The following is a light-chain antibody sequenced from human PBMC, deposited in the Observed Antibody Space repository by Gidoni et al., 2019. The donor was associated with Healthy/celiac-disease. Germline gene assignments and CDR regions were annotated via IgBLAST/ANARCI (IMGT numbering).Light chain of an antibody. J-gene: IGKJ3*01. V-gene: IGKV1-33*01. CDR3: QQYDNLPIFT. Sequence: EIQMNQSPSSLSASVGDRVTITCQASQDISNYLNWYQQKPGKAPKLLFYDASNLETGVPSRFSGSGSGTDFTFTISILQPEDIATYYCQQYDNLPIFTFGPGTKVEIK. CDR1: QDISNY. CDR2: DAS.